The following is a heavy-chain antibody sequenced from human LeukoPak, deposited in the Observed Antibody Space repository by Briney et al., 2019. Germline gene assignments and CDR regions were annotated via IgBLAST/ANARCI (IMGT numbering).Heavy chain of an antibody. D-gene: IGHD5-12*01. CDR3: ARGYSGYDC. CDR2: IYHSGST. CDR1: GGSMSSYF. Sequence: PSETLSLTCTVSGGSMSSYFWSWIRQPPGKGLEWIGYIYHSGSTFYNPSLKSRVTISLDTSKNQFSLRLSSVTAADTAVYYCARGYSGYDCGGQGPLVTVPS. V-gene: IGHV4-59*01. J-gene: IGHJ4*02.